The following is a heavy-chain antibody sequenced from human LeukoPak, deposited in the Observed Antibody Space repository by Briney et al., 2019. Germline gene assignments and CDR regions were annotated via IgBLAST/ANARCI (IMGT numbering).Heavy chain of an antibody. CDR3: AKSYCGGDCYSGD. CDR2: LSGSGAGT. J-gene: IGHJ4*02. D-gene: IGHD2-21*02. Sequence: PGGSLRLSCAASGFTFSDYALGWVRQAPGRGLEWVATLSGSGAGTYYSDSVQGRFTISRDNSKRTLFLQMNSLRAEDTAFYYCAKSYCGGDCYSGDWGQGTLVTVSS. V-gene: IGHV3-23*01. CDR1: GFTFSDYA.